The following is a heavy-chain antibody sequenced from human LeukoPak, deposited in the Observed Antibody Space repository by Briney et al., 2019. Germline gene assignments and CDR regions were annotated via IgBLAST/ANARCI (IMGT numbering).Heavy chain of an antibody. J-gene: IGHJ4*02. V-gene: IGHV4-38-2*02. CDR1: GYSISSGDY. CDR3: ACTGYYYGSGSYFDY. D-gene: IGHD3-10*01. Sequence: SETLSLTCTVSGYSISSGDYWGWIRQPPGKGLEWIGSIYHSGRTYYNPSLKSRVTISVDTSKNQVSLILTSVTAADTAVYYCACTGYYYGSGSYFDYWGQGTLVTVSS. CDR2: IYHSGRT.